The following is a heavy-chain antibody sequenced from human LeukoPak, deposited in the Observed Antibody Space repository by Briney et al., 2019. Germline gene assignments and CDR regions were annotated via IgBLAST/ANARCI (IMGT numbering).Heavy chain of an antibody. D-gene: IGHD4-17*01. CDR2: IKQDGSEK. V-gene: IGHV3-7*01. J-gene: IGHJ4*02. CDR3: ASPISYRTSTAHRY. Sequence: GGSLRLSCAASGFTFSSYWMSWVRQAPGKGLEWVANIKQDGSEKYYVDSVKGRFTISRDNAKISLYLQMNSLRAEDTAVYYCASPISYRTSTAHRYWGQGTLVTVSS. CDR1: GFTFSSYW.